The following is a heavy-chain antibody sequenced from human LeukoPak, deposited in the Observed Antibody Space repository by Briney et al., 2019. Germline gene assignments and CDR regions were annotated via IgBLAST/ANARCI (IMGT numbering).Heavy chain of an antibody. CDR1: GYTFTGYY. V-gene: IGHV1-2*02. Sequence: HVAPVKVSCKASGYTFTGYYMHWVRQAPGQGLEWMGWINPNSGGTNYAQKFQGRVTMTRDTSISTAYMELSRLRSDDTAVYYCAREADYGDDYFDYWGQGTLVTVSS. CDR2: INPNSGGT. CDR3: AREADYGDDYFDY. D-gene: IGHD4-17*01. J-gene: IGHJ4*02.